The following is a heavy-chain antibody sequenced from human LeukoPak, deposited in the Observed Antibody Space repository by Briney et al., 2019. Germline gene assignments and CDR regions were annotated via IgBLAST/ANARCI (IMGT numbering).Heavy chain of an antibody. CDR3: ARESVNAAAEVHFDH. D-gene: IGHD6-13*01. J-gene: IGHJ4*02. V-gene: IGHV3-21*01. CDR1: GFTFSSYS. Sequence: GGSLRLSCAASGFTFSSYSMNWVRQAPGERLEWVSSISSSSSYIYYADSVKGRFTISRDDAKNSLFLQMNSLRAEDTAVYYCARESVNAAAEVHFDHWGQGTLVTVSS. CDR2: ISSSSSYI.